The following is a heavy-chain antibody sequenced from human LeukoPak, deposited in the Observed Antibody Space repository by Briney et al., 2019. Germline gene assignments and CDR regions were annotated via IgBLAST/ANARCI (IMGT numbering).Heavy chain of an antibody. J-gene: IGHJ3*02. CDR2: IYYGGST. CDR1: GGSISSYY. D-gene: IGHD3-22*01. Sequence: SETLSLTCTVSGGSISSYYWSWIRQPPGKGLEWIGYIYYGGSTNYNPSLKSRVTISVDTSKNQFSLKLSSVTAADTAVYYCARESGADYYDSSGYQVDIWGQGTMVTVSS. CDR3: ARESGADYYDSSGYQVDI. V-gene: IGHV4-59*01.